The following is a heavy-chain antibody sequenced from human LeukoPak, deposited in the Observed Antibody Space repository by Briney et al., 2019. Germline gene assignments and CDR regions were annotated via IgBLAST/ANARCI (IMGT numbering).Heavy chain of an antibody. CDR3: ARFTYTTRPSDV. CDR1: GGPFRGFF. CDR2: VSHSGSS. V-gene: IGHV4-34*10. D-gene: IGHD3-16*01. Sequence: SETLSLTCAVYGGPFRGFFWSWIRQAPGKGLEWIGEVSHSGSSNYNPSLKSRINISLDTSKSQFSLRLTSVTAADTAVYYCARFTYTTRPSDVWGRGTTVTVSS. J-gene: IGHJ6*04.